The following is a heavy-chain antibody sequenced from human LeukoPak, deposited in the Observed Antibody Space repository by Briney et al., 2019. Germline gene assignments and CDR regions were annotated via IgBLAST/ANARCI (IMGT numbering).Heavy chain of an antibody. CDR1: GGSISSSSYY. V-gene: IGHV4-39*01. D-gene: IGHD3-10*01. CDR2: IYYSGSN. CDR3: ARVGWFGELLPFQH. Sequence: SETLSLTCTVSGGSISSSSYYWGWLRQPPGKGLEWIGSIYYSGSNYYNPSLKSRVTISVDTSKNQFSLKLSSVTAADTAVYYCARVGWFGELLPFQHWGQGTLVTVSS. J-gene: IGHJ1*01.